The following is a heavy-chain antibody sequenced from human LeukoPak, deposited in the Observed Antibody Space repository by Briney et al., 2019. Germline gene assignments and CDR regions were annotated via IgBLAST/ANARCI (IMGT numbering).Heavy chain of an antibody. V-gene: IGHV4-59*08. J-gene: IGHJ4*02. D-gene: IGHD1-26*01. CDR2: IYYSGIT. CDR3: ASLRERSYYARGFDY. Sequence: PSETLSLTCTVSGGSISSYYWNWIRQPPGKGLEWIGYIYYSGITNYNPSLKSRVTISVDTSKSQFSLKLSSVTAADTAVYYCASLRERSYYARGFDYWGQGTLVTVSS. CDR1: GGSISSYY.